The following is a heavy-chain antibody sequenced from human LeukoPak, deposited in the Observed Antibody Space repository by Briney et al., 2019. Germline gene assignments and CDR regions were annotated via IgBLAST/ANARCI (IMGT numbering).Heavy chain of an antibody. Sequence: GGSLRLSCAASGFTSSSYSMNWVRQAPGKGLEWVSSISSSSSYIYYADSVKGRFTISRDNAKNSLYLQMNSLRAEDAAVYYCARDFKTTVTDYWGQGTLVTVSS. V-gene: IGHV3-21*01. D-gene: IGHD4-11*01. CDR2: ISSSSSYI. CDR3: ARDFKTTVTDY. CDR1: GFTSSSYS. J-gene: IGHJ4*02.